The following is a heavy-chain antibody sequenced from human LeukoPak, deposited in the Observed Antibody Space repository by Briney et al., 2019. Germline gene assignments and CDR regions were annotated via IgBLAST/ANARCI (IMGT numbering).Heavy chain of an antibody. D-gene: IGHD6-25*01. CDR2: IYYSGST. Sequence: SETLSLTCTVSGDSISSRSYYWGWIRQPPGKGLEWIGSIYYSGSTYYNPSLKSRVTISVDTSKNQFSLKLSSVTAADTAVYYCARYSSALGDFDYWGQGILVTVSS. CDR1: GDSISSRSYY. CDR3: ARYSSALGDFDY. J-gene: IGHJ4*02. V-gene: IGHV4-39*07.